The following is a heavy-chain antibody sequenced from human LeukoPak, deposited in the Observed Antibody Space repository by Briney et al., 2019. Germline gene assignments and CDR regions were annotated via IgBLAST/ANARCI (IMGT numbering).Heavy chain of an antibody. CDR1: GFTFSNFE. V-gene: IGHV3-48*03. Sequence: QPGGSLRLSCTASGFTFSNFEMNWVRQTPGKGLEWVSYISDSDSTIYYADSVKGRFTISRDNAKNSLYLQMNSLRAEDTAVYYCAELGITMIGGVWGKGTTVTISS. D-gene: IGHD3-10*02. CDR2: ISDSDSTI. J-gene: IGHJ6*04. CDR3: AELGITMIGGV.